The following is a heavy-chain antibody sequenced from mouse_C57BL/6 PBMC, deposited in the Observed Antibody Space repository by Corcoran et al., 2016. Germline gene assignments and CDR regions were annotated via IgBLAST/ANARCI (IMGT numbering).Heavy chain of an antibody. V-gene: IGHV9-3*01. CDR1: GYTFTTYG. D-gene: IGHD1-1*01. J-gene: IGHJ4*01. CDR2: INTYSGVP. Sequence: QIQLVQSGPELKKPGETVKISCKASGYTFTTYGMSWVKQAPGKGLKWMGWINTYSGVPTYADDFKGRFAFSLETSASTAYLQINNLKSEDTATYFCARFSSYAMEYWGQGTTVTFSS. CDR3: ARFSSYAMEY.